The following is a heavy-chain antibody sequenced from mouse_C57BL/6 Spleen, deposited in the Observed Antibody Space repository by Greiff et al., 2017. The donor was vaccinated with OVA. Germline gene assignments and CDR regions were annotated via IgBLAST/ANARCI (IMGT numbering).Heavy chain of an antibody. D-gene: IGHD1-1*01. CDR3: ARTLLD. CDR2: ISSGSSTI. V-gene: IGHV5-17*01. J-gene: IGHJ2*01. CDR1: GFTFSAYG. Sequence: EVKLVESGGGLVKPGGSLKLSCAASGFTFSAYGMHWVRQAPEKGLEWVAYISSGSSTIYYADTVKGRFTISRDNAKNTLFLQMTSLRSEDTAMYYCARTLLDWGQGTTLTVSS.